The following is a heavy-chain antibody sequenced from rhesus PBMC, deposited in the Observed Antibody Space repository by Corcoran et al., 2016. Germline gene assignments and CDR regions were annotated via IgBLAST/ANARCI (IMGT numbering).Heavy chain of an antibody. Sequence: EVQLVESGGGLVQPGGSLRLSCVASGFTFSSYEMHWVRQAPGKGLEWVSVISESGDTIYYADSVKGRFTISRDNAKNSLFLQMNSLRAEDTAVYYCTRGRTGVIIMKGHFDYWGQGVLVTVSS. CDR2: ISESGDTI. V-gene: IGHV3-100*02. J-gene: IGHJ4*01. CDR1: GFTFSSYE. CDR3: TRGRTGVIIMKGHFDY. D-gene: IGHD3-34*01.